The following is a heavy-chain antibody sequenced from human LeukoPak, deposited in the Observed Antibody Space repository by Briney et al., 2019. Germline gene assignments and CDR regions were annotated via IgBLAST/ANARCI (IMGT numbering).Heavy chain of an antibody. D-gene: IGHD3-10*01. CDR3: ARRGVGKYFDY. CDR2: IYYTGST. Sequence: SETLSLTCIVPGGSIGSYCWSWIRQPPGKGLEWIGYIYYTGSTNYNSSLKSRVTISVDTSKNQFSLNLSSVTAADTAVYYCARRGVGKYFDYWGQGTLDTVSS. CDR1: GGSIGSYC. J-gene: IGHJ4*02. V-gene: IGHV4-59*01.